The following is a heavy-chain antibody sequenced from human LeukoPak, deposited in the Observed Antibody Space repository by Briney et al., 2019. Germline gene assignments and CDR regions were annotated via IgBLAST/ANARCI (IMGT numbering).Heavy chain of an antibody. CDR1: GYTFTNYD. V-gene: IGHV1-8*02. D-gene: IGHD6-19*01. Sequence: ASVTVSCKASGYTFTNYDIHWVRQATGQGLEWMGWMNPYSGNTGYAQKLQGRVTMTTDTSTSTAYMELRSLRSDDTAVYYCARRGRIAVAGTVRYYFDYWGQGTLVTVSS. CDR2: MNPYSGNT. J-gene: IGHJ4*02. CDR3: ARRGRIAVAGTVRYYFDY.